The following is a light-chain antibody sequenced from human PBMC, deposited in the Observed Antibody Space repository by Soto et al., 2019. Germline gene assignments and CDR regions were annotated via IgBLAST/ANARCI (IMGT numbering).Light chain of an antibody. Sequence: IVLTQSPATLSVSPGERVILSCRASQTLRNKLAWYQQKPGQAPRLLIYGRFTRATGIPARFSGSGSGTEFTLTIISLQSEDFAIYYCQQHNAWPLTFGPGTKLDLK. CDR2: GRF. CDR3: QQHNAWPLT. V-gene: IGKV3-15*01. J-gene: IGKJ3*01. CDR1: QTLRNK.